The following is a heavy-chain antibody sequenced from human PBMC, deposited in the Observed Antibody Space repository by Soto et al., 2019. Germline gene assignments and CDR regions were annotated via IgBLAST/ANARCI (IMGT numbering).Heavy chain of an antibody. J-gene: IGHJ4*02. Sequence: GGSLRLSCAASGFTFSSYAMTWVRQAPGKGLEWVSGISGSGDSTYYADSVKGRFTISRDDFKNRLFLQMDSLRAEDTALYYCARDWGSDYGGLLDSWGQGTLVTVSS. CDR3: ARDWGSDYGGLLDS. CDR2: ISGSGDST. V-gene: IGHV3-23*01. CDR1: GFTFSSYA. D-gene: IGHD4-17*01.